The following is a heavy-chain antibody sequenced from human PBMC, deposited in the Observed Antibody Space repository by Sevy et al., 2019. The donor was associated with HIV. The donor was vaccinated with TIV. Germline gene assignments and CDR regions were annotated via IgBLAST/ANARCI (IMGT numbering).Heavy chain of an antibody. CDR2: IWYDGSNK. V-gene: IGHV3-33*06. D-gene: IGHD6-19*01. Sequence: GGSLRLSCAASGFTFSSYGMHWVRQAPGKGLEWVAVIWYDGSNKYYADSVKGRFTISRDNSKNTLYLQMNSLRAEDTAVYYCAKWGAVASPWYFDLWGRGTLVTVSS. J-gene: IGHJ2*01. CDR3: AKWGAVASPWYFDL. CDR1: GFTFSSYG.